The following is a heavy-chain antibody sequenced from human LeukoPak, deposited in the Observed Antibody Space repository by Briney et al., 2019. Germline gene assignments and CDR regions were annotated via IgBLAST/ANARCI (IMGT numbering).Heavy chain of an antibody. Sequence: GESLKISCQGSGHTFTRSRIVWVRQMSGKGLEWMGIIYPGDSDTRYSPSFQGQVTISADKSISTAYLQWSSLKASDTAMYYCARGIVGATGEVANWFDPWGQGTLVTVSS. CDR1: GHTFTRSR. V-gene: IGHV5-51*01. CDR3: ARGIVGATGEVANWFDP. J-gene: IGHJ5*02. CDR2: IYPGDSDT. D-gene: IGHD1-26*01.